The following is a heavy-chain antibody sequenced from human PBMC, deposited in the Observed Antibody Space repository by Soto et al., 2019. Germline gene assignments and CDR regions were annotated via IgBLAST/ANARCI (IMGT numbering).Heavy chain of an antibody. CDR2: IHPNSGET. D-gene: IGHD3-3*01. V-gene: IGHV1-2*02. Sequence: ASVKVSCKASGYTFTDHYINWVRQAPGHAPEYMGWIHPNSGETKYVERFQGRLTISRDNSKNTLYLQMNSLRAEDTAVYYCATGPPYYDFWSAVDYWGQGTLVTVSS. CDR3: ATGPPYYDFWSAVDY. CDR1: GYTFTDHY. J-gene: IGHJ4*02.